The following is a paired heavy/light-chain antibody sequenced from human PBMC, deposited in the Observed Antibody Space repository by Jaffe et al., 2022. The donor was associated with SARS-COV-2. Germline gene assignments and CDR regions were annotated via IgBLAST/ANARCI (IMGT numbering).Heavy chain of an antibody. CDR2: IYTSGST. V-gene: IGHV4-4*07. CDR3: ARVGWYSGSYDNWFDP. Sequence: QVQLQESGPGLVKPSETLSLTCTVSGGSISSYYWSWIRQPAGKGLEWIGRIYTSGSTNYNPSLKSRVTMSVDTSKNQFSLKLSSVTAADTAVYYCARVGWYSGSYDNWFDPWGQGTLVTVSS. D-gene: IGHD1-26*01. J-gene: IGHJ5*02. CDR1: GGSISSYY.
Light chain of an antibody. CDR3: QQANSFPT. J-gene: IGKJ1*01. Sequence: DIQMTQSPSSVSASVGDRVTITCRASQGISSWLAWYQQKPGKAPKLLIYAASSLQSGVPSRFSGSGSGTDFTLTISSLQPEDFATYYCQQANSFPTFGQGTKVEIK. CDR1: QGISSW. CDR2: AAS. V-gene: IGKV1-12*01.